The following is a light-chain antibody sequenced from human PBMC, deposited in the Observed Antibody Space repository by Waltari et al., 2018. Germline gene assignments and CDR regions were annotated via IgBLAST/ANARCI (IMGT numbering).Light chain of an antibody. J-gene: IGKJ1*01. CDR2: GAS. Sequence: MTQPPATLSVSPAQRATLTCRAGQSVRTNLDWYQQKPGQATRLLMYGASTRAPGIPARFRGSGSGTEFTLTLSSLQSEAFAVYYCQQYNDWPTFGQGPTVAIK. CDR1: QSVRTN. V-gene: IGKV3-15*01. CDR3: QQYNDWPT.